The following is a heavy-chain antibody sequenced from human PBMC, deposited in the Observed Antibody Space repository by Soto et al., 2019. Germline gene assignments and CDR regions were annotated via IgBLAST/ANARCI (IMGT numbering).Heavy chain of an antibody. Sequence: PGESLKISCKGSGYSFTSYWIGWVRQMPGKGLEWMGIIYPGDSDTRYSPSFQGQVTTSADKSISTAYLQWSSLKASDTAMYYCERHPGSSGWDRGYYYYGMEVSGQGPTVTVSS. V-gene: IGHV5-51*01. D-gene: IGHD6-19*01. CDR3: ERHPGSSGWDRGYYYYGMEV. CDR2: IYPGDSDT. CDR1: GYSFTSYW. J-gene: IGHJ6*02.